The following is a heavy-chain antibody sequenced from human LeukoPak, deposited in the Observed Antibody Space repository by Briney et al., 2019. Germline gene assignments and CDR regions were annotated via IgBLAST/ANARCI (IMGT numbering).Heavy chain of an antibody. CDR2: ISYDGSNK. Sequence: PGGSLRLSCAASGFTFSSYAMHWVRQAPGKGLEWVAVISYDGSNKYYADSVKGRFTISRDNSKNTLYLQMNSLRAEDTAVYYCARDPGYYDSGSFLDYWGQGTLVTVSS. CDR1: GFTFSSYA. CDR3: ARDPGYYDSGSFLDY. V-gene: IGHV3-30-3*01. J-gene: IGHJ4*02. D-gene: IGHD3-10*01.